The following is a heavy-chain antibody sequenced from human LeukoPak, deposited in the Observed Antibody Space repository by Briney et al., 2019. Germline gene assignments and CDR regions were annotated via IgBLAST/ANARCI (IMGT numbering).Heavy chain of an antibody. V-gene: IGHV3-48*02. D-gene: IGHD6-13*01. CDR1: GFTVSSNY. CDR2: MSSSGSPK. Sequence: GGSLRLSCAASGFTVSSNYMSWVRQAPGKGLEWVSYMSSSGSPKYYADSVKGRFTISRDNGKNSLYLQMNSLRDEDTAVYYCARLAAVGTFLDYWGQGTLVTVSS. J-gene: IGHJ4*02. CDR3: ARLAAVGTFLDY.